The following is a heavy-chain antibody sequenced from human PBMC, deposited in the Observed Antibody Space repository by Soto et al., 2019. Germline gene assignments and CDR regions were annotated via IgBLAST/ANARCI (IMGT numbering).Heavy chain of an antibody. D-gene: IGHD1-26*01. CDR2: VSNDGRNK. Sequence: QVQLLESGGGVVQPGRSLRLSCAASGFTFSSYAMHWVRQPPGKGLEWVAVVSNDGRNKFYADSVRGRLTISRDNSKYTLYLALDSLRLEATAVFLCASGLLGLNHWGPGSLVLVS. V-gene: IGHV3-30-3*01. CDR1: GFTFSSYA. CDR3: ASGLLGLNH. J-gene: IGHJ5*02.